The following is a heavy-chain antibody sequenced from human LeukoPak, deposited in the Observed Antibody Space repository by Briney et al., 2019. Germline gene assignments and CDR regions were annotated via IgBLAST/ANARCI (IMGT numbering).Heavy chain of an antibody. CDR1: GFTFSSYG. J-gene: IGHJ4*02. CDR2: ISYDGSNK. CDR3: AKDRGYCSGGSCYLFDY. Sequence: GRSLRLSCAASGFTFSSYGMHWVRQAPGEGLEWVAVISYDGSNKYYADSVKGRFTISRDNSKNTLYLQMNSLRAEDTAVYYCAKDRGYCSGGSCYLFDYWGQGTLVTVSS. D-gene: IGHD2-15*01. V-gene: IGHV3-30*18.